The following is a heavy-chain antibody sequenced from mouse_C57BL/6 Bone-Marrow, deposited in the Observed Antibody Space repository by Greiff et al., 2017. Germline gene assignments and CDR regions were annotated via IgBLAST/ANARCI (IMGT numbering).Heavy chain of an antibody. V-gene: IGHV1-72*01. D-gene: IGHD2-1*01. Sequence: QVQLQQPGAELVKPGASVKLSCKASGYTFTSYWMHWVKQRPGRGLVWIGRIDPISGGTKYNEKFKSKATLTVDKPSSLAYMQLSSLTSEDSAVYYCAHGNYFYWFFAVWSTGTTVTVSS. CDR1: GYTFTSYW. CDR3: AHGNYFYWFFAV. J-gene: IGHJ1*03. CDR2: IDPISGGT.